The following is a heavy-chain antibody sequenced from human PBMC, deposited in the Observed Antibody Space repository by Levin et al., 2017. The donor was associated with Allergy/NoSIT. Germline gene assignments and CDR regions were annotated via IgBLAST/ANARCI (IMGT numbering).Heavy chain of an antibody. Sequence: SGPTLVKPTQTLTLTCTFSGFSLSTSGVGVGWIRQPPGKALEWLALIYWDDDKRYSPSLKSRLTITKDTSKNQVVLTMTNMDPVDTATYYCAHRQFRYSGYDPDNWFDPWGQGTLVTVSS. CDR1: GFSLSTSGVG. D-gene: IGHD5-12*01. J-gene: IGHJ5*02. CDR2: IYWDDDK. V-gene: IGHV2-5*02. CDR3: AHRQFRYSGYDPDNWFDP.